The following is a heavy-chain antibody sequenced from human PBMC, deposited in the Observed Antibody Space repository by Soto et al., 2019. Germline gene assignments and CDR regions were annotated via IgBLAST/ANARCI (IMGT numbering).Heavy chain of an antibody. Sequence: EVQLLESGGGLVQPGGSLRLSCAASGFTFSSYAMSWVRQAPGKGLEWVSSVSGNGRSTYYADSVKGRFTISRDNPKETLAVQMNSLRAEDTAVCYCASGCWVIRRTRRYREWGQGNLVSGSS. CDR1: GFTFSSYA. V-gene: IGHV3-23*01. CDR2: VSGNGRST. CDR3: ASGCWVIRRTRRYRE. D-gene: IGHD2-2*01. J-gene: IGHJ4*02.